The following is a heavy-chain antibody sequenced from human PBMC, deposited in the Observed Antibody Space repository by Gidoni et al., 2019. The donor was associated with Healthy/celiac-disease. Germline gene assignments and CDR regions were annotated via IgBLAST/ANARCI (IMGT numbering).Heavy chain of an antibody. D-gene: IGHD1-1*01. V-gene: IGHV3-48*02. CDR2: ISISSSTI. CDR1: GITFSSYS. Sequence: EVQLVESGGGLVQTGGSRRLACAASGITFSSYSMNWVRQAPGKGLGWVSYISISSSTIYYAASVKGLFTISRDNAKNALYLQMNSLRDEDTAVYYCARDSVPNYYYYGMDVWGQGTTVTVSS. CDR3: ARDSVPNYYYYGMDV. J-gene: IGHJ6*02.